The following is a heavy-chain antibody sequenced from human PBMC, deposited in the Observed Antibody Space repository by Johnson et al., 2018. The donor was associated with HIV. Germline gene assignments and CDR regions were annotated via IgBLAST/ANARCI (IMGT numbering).Heavy chain of an antibody. J-gene: IGHJ3*02. CDR1: GFTFSDYY. Sequence: QVQLVESGGGLVKPGGSLRLSCAASGFTFSDYYMSWIRQAPGKGLEWVSYNSTGGGTIYYADSVKGRFTISRANAKNSLYLQRNSLRAEDTAVYYCAAGYAMASDAFDIWGQGTMVTVSS. D-gene: IGHD2-8*01. CDR3: AAGYAMASDAFDI. CDR2: NSTGGGTI. V-gene: IGHV3-11*04.